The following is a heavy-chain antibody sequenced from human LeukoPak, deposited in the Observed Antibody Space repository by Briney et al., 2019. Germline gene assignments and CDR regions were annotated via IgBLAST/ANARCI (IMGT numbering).Heavy chain of an antibody. D-gene: IGHD1-26*01. CDR3: AKGGEYSGSLDY. Sequence: GGSLRLSCAASGFTFSSYAMHWVRQAPGKGLEWVAVISYDGSNKYYADSVKGRFTISRDNSKNTLYLQMNSLRAEDTAVYYCAKGGEYSGSLDYWGQGTLVTVSS. V-gene: IGHV3-30-3*01. J-gene: IGHJ4*02. CDR1: GFTFSSYA. CDR2: ISYDGSNK.